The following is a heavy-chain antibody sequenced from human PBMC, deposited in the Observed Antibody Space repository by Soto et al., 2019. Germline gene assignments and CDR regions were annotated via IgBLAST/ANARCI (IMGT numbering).Heavy chain of an antibody. V-gene: IGHV1-2*02. CDR2: INPNSGDT. CDR3: ARREQWLENFDY. D-gene: IGHD6-19*01. Sequence: QVQLVQSGAEVKKPGASVKVSCKTSGYTFTGYYIHWIRQAPGQGLEWMGWINPNSGDTNYSQDFQGRVTMTSETSFTTAYVELTRLRSDDTAVYYCARREQWLENFDYWGQGTLVTVSS. CDR1: GYTFTGYY. J-gene: IGHJ4*02.